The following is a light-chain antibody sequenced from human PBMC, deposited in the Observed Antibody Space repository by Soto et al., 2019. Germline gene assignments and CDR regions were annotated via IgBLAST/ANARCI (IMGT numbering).Light chain of an antibody. J-gene: IGKJ1*01. CDR1: QSVLYSSNNKNY. CDR2: WAS. CDR3: QQYYSSPVT. V-gene: IGKV4-1*01. Sequence: DIVMTQSPDSLAVSLGERATINCKSSQSVLYSSNNKNYLAWYQQKPGQPPKLLIYWASTRESGVPDRFSGNGSGADFTLTISSLQAEDVAVYYCQQYYSSPVTFGQGTKVKIK.